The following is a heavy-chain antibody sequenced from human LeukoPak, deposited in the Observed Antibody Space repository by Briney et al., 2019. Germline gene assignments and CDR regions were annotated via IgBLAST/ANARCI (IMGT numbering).Heavy chain of an antibody. J-gene: IGHJ4*02. V-gene: IGHV4-39*01. CDR1: GGSISSSSYY. CDR2: IYYSGST. D-gene: IGHD5-18*01. Sequence: SETLSLTCTVSGGSISSSSYYWGWIRQPPGKGLEWIGIIYYSGSTYYNPSLKSRVTISVDTSKNQFSLKLSSVTAADAAVYYCARSHGYSYDYLPSDYWGQGTLVTVSS. CDR3: ARSHGYSYDYLPSDY.